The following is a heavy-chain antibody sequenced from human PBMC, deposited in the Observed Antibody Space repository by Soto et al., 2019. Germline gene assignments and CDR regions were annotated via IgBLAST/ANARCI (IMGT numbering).Heavy chain of an antibody. J-gene: IGHJ6*02. D-gene: IGHD3-3*01. CDR2: ISYDGSNK. CDR3: AKDRSITIFGVPHYYYGMDV. CDR1: GFTFSSYG. Sequence: PGGSLRLSCAASGFTFSSYGMNWVRQAPGKGLEWVAVISYDGSNKYYADSVKGRFTISRDNSKNTLYLQMNSLRAEDTAVYYCAKDRSITIFGVPHYYYGMDVWGQGTTVTVSS. V-gene: IGHV3-30*18.